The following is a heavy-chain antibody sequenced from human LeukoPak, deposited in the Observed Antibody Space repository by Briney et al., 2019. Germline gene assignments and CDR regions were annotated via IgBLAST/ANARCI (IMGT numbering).Heavy chain of an antibody. J-gene: IGHJ4*02. D-gene: IGHD3-3*01. CDR2: IRNDGTNK. CDR3: AKSNFGVVMIFDY. CDR1: GFTFSSFG. V-gene: IGHV3-30*02. Sequence: GGSLRLSCAASGFTFSSFGMHWVRQGPGKGLEWVAFIRNDGTNKYYADSVKGRFTISRDNSKNTLYLQMNSLRAEDTAVYYCAKSNFGVVMIFDYWGQGTLVTVSS.